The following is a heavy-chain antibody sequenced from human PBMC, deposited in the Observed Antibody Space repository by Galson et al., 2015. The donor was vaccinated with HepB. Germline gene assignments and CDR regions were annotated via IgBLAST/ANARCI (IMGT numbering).Heavy chain of an antibody. V-gene: IGHV4-38-2*02. CDR3: ARDRDGYNSLFDY. CDR2: IYHSGST. D-gene: IGHD5-24*01. J-gene: IGHJ4*02. CDR1: GYSISSGYY. Sequence: LSLTCTVSGYSISSGYYWGWIRQPPGKGLEWIGSIYHSGSTYYNPSLKRRVTISVDTSKNQFSLKLSSVTAADTAVYYCARDRDGYNSLFDYWGQGTLVTVSS.